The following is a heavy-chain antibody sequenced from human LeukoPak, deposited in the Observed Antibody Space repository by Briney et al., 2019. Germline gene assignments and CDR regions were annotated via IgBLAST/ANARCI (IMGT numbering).Heavy chain of an antibody. D-gene: IGHD3-3*01. CDR1: GGSFSGYY. J-gene: IGHJ6*03. V-gene: IGHV4-34*01. CDR3: ARGTDDFWSGYYTQRYHYYYMDV. CDR2: INHSGST. Sequence: PSETLSLTCAVYGGSFSGYYWSWIRQPPGKGLEWIGEINHSGSTNYNPSLRSRVTISVDTSKNQFSLKLSSVTAADTAVYYCARGTDDFWSGYYTQRYHYYYMDVWGKGTTVTVSS.